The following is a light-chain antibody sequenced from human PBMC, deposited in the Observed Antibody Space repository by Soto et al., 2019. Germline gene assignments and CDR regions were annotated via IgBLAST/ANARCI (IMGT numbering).Light chain of an antibody. CDR1: SSNIGTNA. V-gene: IGLV1-44*01. CDR2: SND. J-gene: IGLJ3*02. Sequence: QSVLTQPPSASGTPGQRVTISCSGSSSNIGTNAVNWCQQLPGTAPRLLIYSNDQRPPGVSDRFSGSKSGTSASLGISGLQSEDEADYFCAVWDDSLNGWVFGGGTKVTVL. CDR3: AVWDDSLNGWV.